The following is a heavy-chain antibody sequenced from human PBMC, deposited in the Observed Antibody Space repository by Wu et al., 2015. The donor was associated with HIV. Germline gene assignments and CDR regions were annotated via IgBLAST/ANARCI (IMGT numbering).Heavy chain of an antibody. CDR3: ARDKGGDAFDI. D-gene: IGHD3-16*01. Sequence: QVQLVQSGAEVKKPGASVKVSCKASGYTFPNYGITWVRQAPGQGLEWLGWISVYKANTNYAQKLQGRVTMTTDTSTSTAYMELRSLRSDDTAVYYCARDKGGDAFDIWGQGTMVTVSS. CDR1: GYTFPNYG. J-gene: IGHJ3*02. V-gene: IGHV1-18*01. CDR2: ISVYKANT.